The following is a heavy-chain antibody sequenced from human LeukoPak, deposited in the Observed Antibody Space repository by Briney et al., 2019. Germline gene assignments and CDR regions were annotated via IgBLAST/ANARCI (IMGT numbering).Heavy chain of an antibody. J-gene: IGHJ4*02. CDR2: IYYSGST. CDR3: AREAYYGSGSYYSDY. D-gene: IGHD3-10*01. CDR1: GGSISSYY. Sequence: SETLSLTCTVSGGSISSYYWSWIRQPPGKGLEWIGYIYYSGSTNYNPSLKSRVTISVDTSKNQFSLKLSSVTAADTAVYYCAREAYYGSGSYYSDYRGQGTLVTVSS. V-gene: IGHV4-59*01.